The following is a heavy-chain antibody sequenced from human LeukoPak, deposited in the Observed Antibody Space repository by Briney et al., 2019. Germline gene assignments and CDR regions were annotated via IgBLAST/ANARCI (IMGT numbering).Heavy chain of an antibody. CDR3: TTVGRGYYGMDV. J-gene: IGHJ6*02. D-gene: IGHD3-10*01. CDR1: GFTFSNAW. CDR2: IKSKTDGGTT. Sequence: PGGSLRLSRAASGFTFSNAWMSWVRQAPGKGLEWVGRIKSKTDGGTTDYAAPVKGRFIISRDDSKNTLYLQINSLKTEDTAVYYCTTVGRGYYGMDVWGQGTTVTVSS. V-gene: IGHV3-15*01.